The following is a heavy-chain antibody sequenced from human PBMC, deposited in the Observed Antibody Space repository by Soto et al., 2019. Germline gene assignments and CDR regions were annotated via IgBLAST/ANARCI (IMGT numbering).Heavy chain of an antibody. J-gene: IGHJ3*02. Sequence: QVQLQESGPGLVKPSQTLSLTCTVSGGSISSGGYYWSWIRQHPGKGLEWIGYIYYSGSTYYNPSLKSRVTISVDTSKNQFSLKLSSVTAADTAVYYCARFLVATIRPPRAFDIWGQGTMVTVSS. CDR3: ARFLVATIRPPRAFDI. D-gene: IGHD5-12*01. V-gene: IGHV4-31*03. CDR1: GGSISSGGYY. CDR2: IYYSGST.